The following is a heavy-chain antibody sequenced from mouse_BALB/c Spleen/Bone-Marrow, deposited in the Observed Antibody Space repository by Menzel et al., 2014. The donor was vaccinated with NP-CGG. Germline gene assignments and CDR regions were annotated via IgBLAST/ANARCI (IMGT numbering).Heavy chain of an antibody. J-gene: IGHJ2*01. CDR2: INPDSSTI. Sequence: EVQLVESGGGLVHPGGSLRLSCAASGFDFSRYWMSWVRQAPGKGLEWIGEINPDSSTINYTPSLKDKFIISRDNAKNTLYLQMSKVRSEDTALYYCARLGYYGSSDYWGQGTTLTVSS. D-gene: IGHD1-1*01. CDR1: GFDFSRYW. V-gene: IGHV4-1*02. CDR3: ARLGYYGSSDY.